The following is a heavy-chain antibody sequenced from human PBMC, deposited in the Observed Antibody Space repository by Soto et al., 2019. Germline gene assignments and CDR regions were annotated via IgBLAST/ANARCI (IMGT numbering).Heavy chain of an antibody. V-gene: IGHV4-4*08. CDR1: GASISSYF. J-gene: IGHJ6*03. D-gene: IGHD3-10*01. CDR2: IHNSGST. Sequence: PSETLSLTCSVSGASISSYFWSWIRQPPGKGLDWIGYIHNSGSTNYNPSLKSRVTITRDTSASTAYMELSSLRSEDTAVYYCSIGRWFGELSPYYYYYYMDVWGKGTTVTVSS. CDR3: SIGRWFGELSPYYYYYYMDV.